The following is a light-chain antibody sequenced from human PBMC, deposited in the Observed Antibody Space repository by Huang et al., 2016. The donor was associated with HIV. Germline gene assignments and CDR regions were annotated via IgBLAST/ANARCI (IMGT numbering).Light chain of an antibody. Sequence: IVMTQSPDSLTVSLGVRATFECRSSQNILFSSTNRNYLAWYKQKPGQSPKLLVYLATARESGVPDRCTGSGSETDFTLTIDNVKAEDVAIYYCQQYYSTPCTFGQGTRLEI. CDR3: QQYYSTPCT. J-gene: IGKJ2*02. V-gene: IGKV4-1*01. CDR1: QNILFSSTNRNY. CDR2: LAT.